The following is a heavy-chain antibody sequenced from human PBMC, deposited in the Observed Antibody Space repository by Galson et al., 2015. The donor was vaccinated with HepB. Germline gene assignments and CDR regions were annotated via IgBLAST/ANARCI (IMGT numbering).Heavy chain of an antibody. J-gene: IGHJ6*03. CDR3: ARSRGSGWPHYNYYYMDV. V-gene: IGHV4-59*01. CDR2: IDFRGTT. Sequence: LSLTCTVSGGTISSDSWSWFRQPPGKGFDWIGYIDFRGTTDYNPPLKSRATISVDTSKNQFSLNLKSVTATDTAIYYCARSRGSGWPHYNYYYMDVWGKGTTVTVSS. D-gene: IGHD6-19*01. CDR1: GGTISSDS.